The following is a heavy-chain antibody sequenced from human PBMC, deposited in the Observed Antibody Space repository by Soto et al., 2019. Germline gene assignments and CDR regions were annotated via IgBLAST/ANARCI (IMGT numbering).Heavy chain of an antibody. V-gene: IGHV4-59*08. D-gene: IGHD6-19*01. CDR1: GGSISSYY. CDR2: IYYSGST. Sequence: LSLTCTVSGGSISSYYWSWIRQPPGKGLEWIGYIYYSGSTNYNPSLKSRVTISADTSKNQFSLKLSSVTAADTAVYYCASWGIAVAGLLYWGQGTLVTVSS. J-gene: IGHJ4*02. CDR3: ASWGIAVAGLLY.